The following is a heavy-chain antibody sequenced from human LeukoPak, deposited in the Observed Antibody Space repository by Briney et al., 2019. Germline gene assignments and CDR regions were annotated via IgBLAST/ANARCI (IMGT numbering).Heavy chain of an antibody. CDR2: ISSSSSYI. V-gene: IGHV3-21*04. CDR1: GFTFSSYA. Sequence: GGSLRLSCAASGFTFSSYAMSWVRQAPGKGLEWVSSISSSSSYIYYADSVKGRFTISRDNAKNSLYLQMNSLRAEDTAVYYCAKGAGIVVVPAAIRYYYYYMDVWGKGTTVTVSS. J-gene: IGHJ6*03. CDR3: AKGAGIVVVPAAIRYYYYYMDV. D-gene: IGHD2-2*02.